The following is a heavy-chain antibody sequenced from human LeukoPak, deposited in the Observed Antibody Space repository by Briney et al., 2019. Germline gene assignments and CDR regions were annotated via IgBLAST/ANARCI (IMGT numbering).Heavy chain of an antibody. J-gene: IGHJ4*02. CDR3: ASEMPGGWRFDY. CDR1: GASISDSY. Sequence: PSETLSLTCTVSGASISDSYWSWIRHLPGKGLEWIGYIYYGGSTTYNPSLKSRVTISLDTSKNQFSLKLTSVTAADTAVYYCASEMPGGWRFDYWGQGILVTVSS. V-gene: IGHV4-59*08. CDR2: IYYGGST. D-gene: IGHD2-2*01.